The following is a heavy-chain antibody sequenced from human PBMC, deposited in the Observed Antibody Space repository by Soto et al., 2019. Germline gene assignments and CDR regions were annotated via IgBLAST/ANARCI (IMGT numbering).Heavy chain of an antibody. CDR1: GDSVSGGYS. J-gene: IGHJ4*02. D-gene: IGHD3-10*01. V-gene: IGHV4-61*08. CDR3: ARTDRFGSWDAWY. Sequence: QVQLQESGPGLMKPSETLSLTCNVSGDSVSGGYSWSWIRQPPGKGLEWIAYIESSGGTRYRPSLARRLTVSFDMSKNQISLNLNSVTAADTAVYYCARTDRFGSWDAWYWGQGTLVTVSA. CDR2: IESSGGT.